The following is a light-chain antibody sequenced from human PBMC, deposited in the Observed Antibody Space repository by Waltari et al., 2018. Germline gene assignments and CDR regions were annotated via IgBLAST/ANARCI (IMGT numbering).Light chain of an antibody. CDR1: QRVKNN. CDR2: KSS. Sequence: DIQVTQSPSTLSGFVGGRVIITCRASQRVKNNLAWYQQKPGKAPKVLVHKSSRLESGVPSRFSGSGYGTEFTLTISSLRPDDLATYYCQEYDSLPVTFGGGTKVEIK. CDR3: QEYDSLPVT. J-gene: IGKJ4*01. V-gene: IGKV1-5*03.